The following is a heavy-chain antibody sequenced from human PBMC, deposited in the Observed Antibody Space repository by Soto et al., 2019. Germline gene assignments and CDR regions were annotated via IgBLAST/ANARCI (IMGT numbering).Heavy chain of an antibody. D-gene: IGHD2-21*01. CDR3: ARRAVVAVTGSLDNWLDP. Sequence: LETLSLTCAVSGCSISSGGYSWSCIRQPPGKALEWIGYVYNSGSTNYNPSLKSRVTISVDTSKNQFSLKVNSVTAADTAVYYCARRAVVAVTGSLDNWLDPWGQGILVTVS. J-gene: IGHJ5*02. CDR1: GCSISSGGYS. V-gene: IGHV4-61*08. CDR2: VYNSGST.